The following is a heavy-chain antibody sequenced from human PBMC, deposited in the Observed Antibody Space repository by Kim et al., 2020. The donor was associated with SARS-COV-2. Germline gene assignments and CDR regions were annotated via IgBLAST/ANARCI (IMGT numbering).Heavy chain of an antibody. Sequence: SETLSLTCTVSGGSISSITYYWGWIRQPPGKGLEWIGSIYYSGSTYYNPSLKSRVTISVDTSKNQFSLKLSSVTAADTAVYYCARHIGPFGWYLRGFDSWGQGTLVTVSS. V-gene: IGHV4-39*01. CDR2: IYYSGST. J-gene: IGHJ4*02. CDR3: ARHIGPFGWYLRGFDS. D-gene: IGHD6-19*01. CDR1: GGSISSITYY.